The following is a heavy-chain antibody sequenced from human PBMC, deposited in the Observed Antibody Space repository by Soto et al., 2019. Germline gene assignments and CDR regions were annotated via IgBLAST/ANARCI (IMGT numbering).Heavy chain of an antibody. CDR2: INHSGST. J-gene: IGHJ6*02. CDR3: VAIPLYYYYGMDV. Sequence: SETLSLTCAVYGGSFSGYYWSWIRQPPGKGLEWIGEINHSGSTNYNPSLKSRVTISVDTSKNQFSLKLSSVTAADTAVYYCVAIPLYYYYGMDVWGQGTTVPVSS. V-gene: IGHV4-34*01. CDR1: GGSFSGYY.